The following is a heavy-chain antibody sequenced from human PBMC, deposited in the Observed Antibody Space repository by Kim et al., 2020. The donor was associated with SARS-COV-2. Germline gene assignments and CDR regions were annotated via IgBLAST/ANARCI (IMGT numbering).Heavy chain of an antibody. J-gene: IGHJ6*02. CDR2: ISYDGSNK. V-gene: IGHV3-30*04. CDR3: ARDKREQQLPYYYYGMDV. D-gene: IGHD6-13*01. CDR1: GFTFSSYA. Sequence: GSLRLSCAASGFTFSSYAMHWVRQAPGKGLEWVAVISYDGSNKYYADSVKGRFTISRDNSKNTLYLQMNSLRAEDTAVYYCARDKREQQLPYYYYGMDVWGQGTTVTVSS.